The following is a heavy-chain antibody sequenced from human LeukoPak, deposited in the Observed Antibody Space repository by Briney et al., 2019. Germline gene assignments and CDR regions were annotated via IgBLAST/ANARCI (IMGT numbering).Heavy chain of an antibody. CDR3: ARDGYYGSGVDY. Sequence: ASVKVSCKASGYTFTGYYMHWVRQAPGQGLEWMGWINPNSGGTNYAQKFQGRVTMTRDTSISTAYMELSSLRSEDTAVYYCARDGYYGSGVDYWGQGTLVTVSS. CDR1: GYTFTGYY. V-gene: IGHV1-2*02. CDR2: INPNSGGT. D-gene: IGHD3-10*01. J-gene: IGHJ4*02.